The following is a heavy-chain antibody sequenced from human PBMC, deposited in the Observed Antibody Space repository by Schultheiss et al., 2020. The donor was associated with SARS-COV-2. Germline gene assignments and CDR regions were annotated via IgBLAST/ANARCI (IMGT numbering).Heavy chain of an antibody. CDR2: ISYTGSP. CDR1: GGSVSSGSYY. V-gene: IGHV4-61*01. J-gene: IGHJ3*02. D-gene: IGHD4/OR15-4a*01. Sequence: SQTLSLTCTVSGGSVSSGSYYWSWIRQPPGKGLEWIGYISYTGSPSYNPSLKSRVTISVDTSKNQFSLKLSSVTAADTALYYCARDQDYGRVAFDIWGLGTMVTVSS. CDR3: ARDQDYGRVAFDI.